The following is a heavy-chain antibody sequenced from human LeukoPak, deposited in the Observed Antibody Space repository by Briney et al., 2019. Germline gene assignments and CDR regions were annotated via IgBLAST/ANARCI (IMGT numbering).Heavy chain of an antibody. CDR2: ISGSGGST. CDR1: GFTFSSYG. V-gene: IGHV3-23*01. D-gene: IGHD5-12*01. Sequence: GGTLRLSCAASGFTFSSYGMSWVRQAPGKGLEWVSAISGSGGSTYYADSVKGRFTISRDNSKNTLYLQMNSLRAEDTAVYYCAKGSGYDSTLFNYWGQGTLVTVSS. CDR3: AKGSGYDSTLFNY. J-gene: IGHJ4*02.